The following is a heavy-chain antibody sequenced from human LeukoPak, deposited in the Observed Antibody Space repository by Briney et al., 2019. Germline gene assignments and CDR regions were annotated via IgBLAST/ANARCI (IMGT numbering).Heavy chain of an antibody. CDR1: GFTFSSYG. Sequence: GGSLRLSCAASGFTFSSYGMHWVRQAPGKGLEWVAFIRYDGSNKYYADSVKGRFTISRDNSKNTLYLQMNSLRAEDTAVYYCAKDYYGSGSYYNKYYYYYYYMDVWGKGTTVTISS. D-gene: IGHD3-10*01. CDR3: AKDYYGSGSYYNKYYYYYYYMDV. J-gene: IGHJ6*03. CDR2: IRYDGSNK. V-gene: IGHV3-30*02.